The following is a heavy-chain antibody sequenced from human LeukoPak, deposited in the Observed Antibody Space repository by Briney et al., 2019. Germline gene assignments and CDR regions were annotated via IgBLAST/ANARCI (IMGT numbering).Heavy chain of an antibody. CDR2: INSNSGVT. Sequence: ASVKVLCKAAGYTSTNFYLHCVRHAPRQGREWVGCINSNSGVTNSAQRFQGRVTMTRDTSISTAYMELNRLRSDDTAVFYCARDLRGYDYIGYWGQGTLVTVSS. CDR3: ARDLRGYDYIGY. D-gene: IGHD5-12*01. V-gene: IGHV1-2*02. J-gene: IGHJ4*02. CDR1: GYTSTNFY.